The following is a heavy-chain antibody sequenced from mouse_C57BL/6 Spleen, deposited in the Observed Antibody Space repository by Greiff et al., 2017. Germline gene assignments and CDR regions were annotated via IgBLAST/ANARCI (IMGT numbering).Heavy chain of an antibody. V-gene: IGHV1-69*01. CDR1: GYTFTSYW. Sequence: QVQLQQPGAELVMPGASVKLSCKASGYTFTSYWMHWVKQRPGQGLEWIGEIDPSDSYTNYNQKFKGKSTLTVDKSSSTAYMQLSSLTSEYSAVYYCARDYYGSSSHWYFDVWGTGTTVTVSS. J-gene: IGHJ1*03. CDR2: IDPSDSYT. CDR3: ARDYYGSSSHWYFDV. D-gene: IGHD1-1*01.